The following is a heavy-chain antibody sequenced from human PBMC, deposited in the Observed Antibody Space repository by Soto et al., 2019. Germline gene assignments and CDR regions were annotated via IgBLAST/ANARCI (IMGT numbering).Heavy chain of an antibody. CDR3: LMVTFSAMDV. CDR2: INHIGRT. Sequence: EVLSLTCDRYGGCLSGYYWTWIRQPPGKGLEWIGEINHIGRTNYNPSLKSRVTIVLDTSKNQFSLGLTSVTAADTAVYYCLMVTFSAMDVWGQGTTVTVSS. J-gene: IGHJ6*02. CDR1: GGCLSGYY. D-gene: IGHD3-16*01. V-gene: IGHV4-34*01.